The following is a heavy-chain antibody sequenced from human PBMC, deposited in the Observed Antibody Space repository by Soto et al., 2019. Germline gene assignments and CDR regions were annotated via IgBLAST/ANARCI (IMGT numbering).Heavy chain of an antibody. CDR1: GGTFSSYS. V-gene: IGHV1-69*08. D-gene: IGHD2-15*01. J-gene: IGHJ5*02. Sequence: QVQLVQSGAEVKKPGSSVKVSCKASGGTFSSYSISWVRQAPGQGLEWMGRIIPILGIANYAQKFQGRVTITADKSTSTVYMELSSLRSEDTAVYYCARDSPLHCSGGSCYSGSYWFDPWGQGTLVTVSS. CDR3: ARDSPLHCSGGSCYSGSYWFDP. CDR2: IIPILGIA.